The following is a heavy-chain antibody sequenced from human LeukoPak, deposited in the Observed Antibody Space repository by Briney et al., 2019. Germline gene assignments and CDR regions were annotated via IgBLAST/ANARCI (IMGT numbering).Heavy chain of an antibody. CDR1: GYTFTSYG. D-gene: IGHD5-24*01. V-gene: IGHV1-69*06. Sequence: AASVKVSCKASGYTFTSYGISWVRQAPGQGLEWMGGIIPIFGTANYAQKFQGRVTITADKSTSTAYMELSSLRSEDTAVYYCARVGDGYKYWFDPWGQGTLVTVSS. CDR2: IIPIFGTA. CDR3: ARVGDGYKYWFDP. J-gene: IGHJ5*02.